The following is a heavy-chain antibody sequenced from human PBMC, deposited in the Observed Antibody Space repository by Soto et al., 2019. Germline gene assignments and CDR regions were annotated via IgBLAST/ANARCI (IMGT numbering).Heavy chain of an antibody. CDR3: AKDRTMIVVVIHFDY. J-gene: IGHJ4*02. V-gene: IGHV3-23*01. Sequence: EVQLLESGGGLVQPGGSLRLSCAASGFTFSSYAMSWVRQAPGKGLEWVSAISGSGGSTYYADSVKGRFTISRDNSKNPLYLQMNSLRAEDTAVYYCAKDRTMIVVVIHFDYWGQGTLVTVSS. D-gene: IGHD3-22*01. CDR1: GFTFSSYA. CDR2: ISGSGGST.